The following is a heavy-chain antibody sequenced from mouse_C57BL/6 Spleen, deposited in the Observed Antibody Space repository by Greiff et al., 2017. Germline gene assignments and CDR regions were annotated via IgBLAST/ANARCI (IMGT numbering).Heavy chain of an antibody. CDR1: GYTFTSYW. Sequence: QVQLQQPGAELVRPGSSVKLSCKASGYTFTSYWMHWVKQRPRQGLEWIGNIGPSDSETHYNQKFKDKATLTVDKSSSEAYMQLSSLTSEAAAVYYCARRGGPPFSDYWGQGTTVTVSS. J-gene: IGHJ4*01. D-gene: IGHD3-1*01. V-gene: IGHV1-52*01. CDR2: IGPSDSET. CDR3: ARRGGPPFSDY.